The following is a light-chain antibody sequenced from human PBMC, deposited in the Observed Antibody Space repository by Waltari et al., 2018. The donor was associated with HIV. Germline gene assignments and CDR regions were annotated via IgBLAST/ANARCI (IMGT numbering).Light chain of an antibody. CDR3: QSYDSSLSGSEV. V-gene: IGLV1-40*01. CDR1: HSNIGATYD. Sequence: QSVLTQPPSVSGAPGPRVTISCTGNHSNIGATYDVHWSQQLPGTAPKLLIYGNPNRPSGVPDRFSGSKSGTSASLVITGLRAEDEADYYCQSYDSSLSGSEVFGGGTKLSVL. CDR2: GNP. J-gene: IGLJ2*01.